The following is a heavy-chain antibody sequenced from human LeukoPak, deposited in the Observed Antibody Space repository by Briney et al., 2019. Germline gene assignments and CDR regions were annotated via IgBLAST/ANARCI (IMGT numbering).Heavy chain of an antibody. D-gene: IGHD3-3*01. CDR1: GGSISSGSYY. CDR3: ASSPSKEFLVDY. V-gene: IGHV4-61*02. J-gene: IGHJ4*02. CDR2: IYTSGST. Sequence: PSETLSLTCTVSGGSISSGSYYWSWIRQPAGKGLEWIGRIYTSGSTNYNPPLKSRVTISVDTSKNQFSLKLSSVTAADTAVYYCASSPSKEFLVDYWGQGTLVTVSS.